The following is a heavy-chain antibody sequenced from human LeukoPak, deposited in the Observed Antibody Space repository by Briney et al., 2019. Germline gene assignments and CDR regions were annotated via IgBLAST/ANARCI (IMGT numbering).Heavy chain of an antibody. J-gene: IGHJ4*02. V-gene: IGHV3-23*01. CDR3: AKVDNPGYAPNDY. Sequence: GGSLRLSCAASGFTFSSYAMSWVRQAPGKGLEWVSAISGSGGSTYYADSVKGRFTISRDNPKNTLYLQMNSLRAEDTAVYYCAKVDNPGYAPNDYWGQGTLVTVSS. D-gene: IGHD2-2*01. CDR1: GFTFSSYA. CDR2: ISGSGGST.